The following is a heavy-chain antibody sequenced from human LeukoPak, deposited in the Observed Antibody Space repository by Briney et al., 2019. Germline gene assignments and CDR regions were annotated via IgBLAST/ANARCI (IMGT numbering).Heavy chain of an antibody. CDR3: AKPPNYYDSSLDY. D-gene: IGHD3-22*01. CDR2: ISGSGDST. Sequence: GGSLRLSCAASGFTFSSYDMSWVRQAPGKGLEWVSSISGSGDSTYYADSVKGRFTISRDSSKNTLYLQMKSLRAVDTAVYYCAKPPNYYDSSLDYWGQGTLVTVSS. J-gene: IGHJ4*02. V-gene: IGHV3-23*01. CDR1: GFTFSSYD.